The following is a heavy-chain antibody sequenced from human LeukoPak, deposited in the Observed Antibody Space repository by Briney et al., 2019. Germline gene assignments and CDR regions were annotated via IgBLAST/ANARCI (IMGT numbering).Heavy chain of an antibody. J-gene: IGHJ4*02. V-gene: IGHV3-23*01. Sequence: GGSLRLSCAASGLSFSSFAMSWVRQAPARGLEWLSSMKGTGETIYADSVRGRCTLFRDGSRNTVYLQLNNLRVEDTAVYYCARASWVSTVDAVRWGQGTVVTVSS. D-gene: IGHD3-16*01. CDR2: MKGTGET. CDR1: GLSFSSFA. CDR3: ARASWVSTVDAVR.